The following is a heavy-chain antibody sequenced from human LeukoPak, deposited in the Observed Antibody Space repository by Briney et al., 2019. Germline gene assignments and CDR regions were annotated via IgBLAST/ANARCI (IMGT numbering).Heavy chain of an antibody. Sequence: PSETLSLACTVSGGSISLHYWSWIRQPPRKGLEWIGYIHLSGSTYYDPSLRSRVTISGDTSKNQFSLRLNSVTAADTAVYYCARGGVWYFDLWGRGTLVTVSS. CDR2: IHLSGST. J-gene: IGHJ2*01. D-gene: IGHD3-16*01. CDR3: ARGGVWYFDL. CDR1: GGSISLHY. V-gene: IGHV4-59*11.